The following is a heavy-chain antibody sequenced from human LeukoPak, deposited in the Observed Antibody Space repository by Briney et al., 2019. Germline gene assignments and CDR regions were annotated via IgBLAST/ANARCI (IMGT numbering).Heavy chain of an antibody. Sequence: GASVKVSCKASGYTFTSYGISWVRQAPGQGLEWMGWISAYNGNTNYAQRLQGRVTMTTDTSTSTAYMELRSLRSDDTAVYYCARNFGVVIIDYYYYGMDVWGQGTTVTVSS. J-gene: IGHJ6*02. CDR3: ARNFGVVIIDYYYYGMDV. CDR1: GYTFTSYG. V-gene: IGHV1-18*01. CDR2: ISAYNGNT. D-gene: IGHD3-3*01.